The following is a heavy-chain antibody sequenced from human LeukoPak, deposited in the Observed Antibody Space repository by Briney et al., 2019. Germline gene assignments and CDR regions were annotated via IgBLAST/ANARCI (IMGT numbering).Heavy chain of an antibody. CDR1: GFTFSTYA. V-gene: IGHV3-23*01. CDR2: ISGSGGST. D-gene: IGHD3-3*01. CDR3: AKGPNFWLTPIAFDI. J-gene: IGHJ3*02. Sequence: GGSLRLSCAASGFTFSTYAVSWVRQAPGKGLEWVSGISGSGGSTYYAGSVKGRFTISRDNSQSTLYLQMNSLRAEDTAVYYCAKGPNFWLTPIAFDIWGQGTKVTVSS.